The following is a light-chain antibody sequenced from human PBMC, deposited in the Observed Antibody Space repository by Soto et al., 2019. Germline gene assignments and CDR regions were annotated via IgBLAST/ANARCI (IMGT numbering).Light chain of an antibody. CDR2: GAS. V-gene: IGKV3-20*01. J-gene: IGKJ4*01. CDR1: QSVSSSY. CDR3: QQYDSSPLT. Sequence: EIVLTQSPGTLSLSPGERATLSCRASQSVSSSYLAWYQQKPGQAPRLLIYGASSRATGIPDRFSGSGSGTGFTLTISRLEPGDFAVYYCQQYDSSPLTFGGGTKVEIK.